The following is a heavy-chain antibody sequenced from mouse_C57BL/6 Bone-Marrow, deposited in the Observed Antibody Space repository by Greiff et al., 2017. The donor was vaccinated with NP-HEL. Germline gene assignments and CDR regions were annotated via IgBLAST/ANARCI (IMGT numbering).Heavy chain of an antibody. D-gene: IGHD1-1*01. CDR2: IDPETGGT. CDR3: TRGKLLRSPFDY. Sequence: VQLQQSGAELVRPGASVTLSCKASGYTFTDYEMHWVKQTPVHGLEWIGAIDPETGGTAYNQKFKGKAILTADKSSSTAYMELRSLTSKDSAVYYCTRGKLLRSPFDYWGQGTTLTVSS. V-gene: IGHV1-15*01. J-gene: IGHJ2*01. CDR1: GYTFTDYE.